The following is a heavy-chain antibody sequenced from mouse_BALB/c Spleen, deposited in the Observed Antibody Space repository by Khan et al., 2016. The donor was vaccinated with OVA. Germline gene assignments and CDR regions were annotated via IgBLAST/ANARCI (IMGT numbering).Heavy chain of an antibody. V-gene: IGHV5-17*02. CDR1: GFTFSSFG. CDR2: IGSDSSTF. CDR3: ASSLFWSWFAS. J-gene: IGHJ3*01. Sequence: EVELVVSGGGLVQPGGSRKLSCAASGFTFSSFGMHWVRQAPEKGLEWVAYIGSDSSTFYYADTVKGRFTISRDNPKNTLLLQMTSLRSEDTAMYYCASSLFWSWFASWGQGTLVTVSA.